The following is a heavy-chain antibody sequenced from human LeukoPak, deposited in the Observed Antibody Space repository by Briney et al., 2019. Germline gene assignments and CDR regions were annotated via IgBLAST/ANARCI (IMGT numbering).Heavy chain of an antibody. CDR3: ARVSYYDSSGYPTL. V-gene: IGHV1-18*01. Sequence: ASVKVSCKASGYTFTSYGISWVRQAPGQGLEWMGWISAYNGNTNYAQKLQGRVTMTTDTSTSTAYMELRSLRSDDTAMYYCARVSYYDSSGYPTLWDQGTTVTVSS. CDR2: ISAYNGNT. CDR1: GYTFTSYG. D-gene: IGHD3-22*01. J-gene: IGHJ6*02.